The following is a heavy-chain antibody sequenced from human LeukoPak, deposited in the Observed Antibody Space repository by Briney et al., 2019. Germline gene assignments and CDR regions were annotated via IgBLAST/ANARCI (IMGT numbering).Heavy chain of an antibody. J-gene: IGHJ4*02. CDR1: GFTFSSYA. CDR3: AKDPPYYYDSSGSYFDY. CDR2: ISGSGGST. Sequence: PGGSLRLSCAASGFTFSSYAMSWVRQAPGKGLEWVSAISGSGGSTYYADSVKGRFTTSRDNSKNTLYLQMNSLRAEDTAVYYCAKDPPYYYDSSGSYFDYWGQGTLVTVSS. D-gene: IGHD3-22*01. V-gene: IGHV3-23*01.